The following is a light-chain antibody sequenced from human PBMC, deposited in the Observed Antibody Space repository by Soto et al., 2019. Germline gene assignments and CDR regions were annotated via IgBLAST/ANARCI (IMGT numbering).Light chain of an antibody. Sequence: DIQMTQSPSSLSASVGDRVTITCRASQGISNYLAWYQQKPGKAPQLLIYAASTLQSGVPSRFSGSGSGTDFTLTISSLQPEDVATYYSQRHNSAPPVSFGPGTKVDLK. J-gene: IGKJ3*01. V-gene: IGKV1-27*01. CDR3: QRHNSAPPVS. CDR2: AAS. CDR1: QGISNY.